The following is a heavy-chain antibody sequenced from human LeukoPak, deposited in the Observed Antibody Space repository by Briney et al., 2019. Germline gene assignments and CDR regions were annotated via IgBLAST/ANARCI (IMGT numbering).Heavy chain of an antibody. CDR1: GGSVSGGNYY. CDR2: IHYSGST. CDR3: TRTGSTGGY. V-gene: IGHV4-61*01. J-gene: IGHJ4*02. D-gene: IGHD1-7*01. Sequence: SETLSLTCTVSGGSVSGGNYYCSWIRQSPGKGLEWIGYIHYSGSTVYNPSLKSRATMSIDTSKNQFSPNLSSATAADTAAYYCTRTGSTGGYWGQGTLVTVSS.